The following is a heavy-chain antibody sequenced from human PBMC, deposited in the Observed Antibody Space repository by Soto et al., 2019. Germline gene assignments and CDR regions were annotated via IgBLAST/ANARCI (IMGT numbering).Heavy chain of an antibody. V-gene: IGHV3-33*08. CDR1: ELTLSNQG. CDR2: VVYDGSKK. CDR3: ARDFCPVPTCYDL. D-gene: IGHD2-2*01. J-gene: IGHJ4*02. Sequence: RGSLSLSCTAAELTLSNQGTNWVRTAPGKGLEWVAAVVYDGSKKYYINPVKGRFTISRDQSKNTLYLQMNSLRAEDTAVYYCARDFCPVPTCYDLWGQGVLVKVFS.